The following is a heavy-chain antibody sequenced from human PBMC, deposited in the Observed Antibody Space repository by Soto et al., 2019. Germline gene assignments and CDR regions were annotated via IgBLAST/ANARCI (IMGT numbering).Heavy chain of an antibody. CDR3: AKVQMITSGGVIPPSD. Sequence: GGSLRLSCAASGFTFSSYAMSWVRQAPGKGLEWVSAISGSGGSTYYADSVKGRFTISRDKSKNTLYLQMKSLRAEDTAVYYSAKVQMITSGGVIPPSDWGKGTLVTASS. CDR2: ISGSGGST. J-gene: IGHJ4*02. D-gene: IGHD3-16*02. V-gene: IGHV3-23*01. CDR1: GFTFSSYA.